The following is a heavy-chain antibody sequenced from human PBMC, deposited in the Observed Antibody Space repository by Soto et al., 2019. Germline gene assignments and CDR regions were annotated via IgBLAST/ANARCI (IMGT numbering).Heavy chain of an antibody. D-gene: IGHD6-19*01. J-gene: IGHJ4*02. V-gene: IGHV3-33*03. CDR2: SWYDGSKE. CDR1: GFKFSQYG. Sequence: QAQLVESGGGVVQPGKSLRLSCAASGFKFSQYGIHWVRQAPGRGLEWVAVSWYDGSKEYYADSVKGRFTVSRDRSNNTLSLQMKSLRGDDTAVYCCGKDKLAYSSSPGDLESWGQGSLGTVSS. CDR3: GKDKLAYSSSPGDLES.